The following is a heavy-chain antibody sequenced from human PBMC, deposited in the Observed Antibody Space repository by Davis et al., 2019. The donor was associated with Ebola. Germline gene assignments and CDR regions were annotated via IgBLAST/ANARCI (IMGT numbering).Heavy chain of an antibody. CDR2: IRSKANSYAT. V-gene: IGHV3-73*01. J-gene: IGHJ4*02. CDR1: GFTFSNAW. Sequence: PGGSLRLSCAASGFTFSNAWMSWVRQAPGKGLEWVGRIRSKANSYATAYAASVKGRFTISRDDSKNTLYLQMNSLRAEDTAVYYCARGAAPGYSSSGLGDYWGQGTLVTVSS. CDR3: ARGAAPGYSSSGLGDY. D-gene: IGHD6-13*01.